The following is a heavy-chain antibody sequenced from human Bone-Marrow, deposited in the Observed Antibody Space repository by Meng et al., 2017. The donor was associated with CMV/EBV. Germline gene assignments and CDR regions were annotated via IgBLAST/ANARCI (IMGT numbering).Heavy chain of an antibody. Sequence: SVKVSCKASGYTFTAYYMHWVRQAPGQGLEWMGGIIPILGIANYAQKFQGRVTITADNSTSTAYMALSSLRSEDTAVYYCARKKAAGSDLGWFDPWGQGTLVTVSS. D-gene: IGHD6-13*01. V-gene: IGHV1-69*10. J-gene: IGHJ5*02. CDR3: ARKKAAGSDLGWFDP. CDR2: IIPILGIA. CDR1: GYTFTAYY.